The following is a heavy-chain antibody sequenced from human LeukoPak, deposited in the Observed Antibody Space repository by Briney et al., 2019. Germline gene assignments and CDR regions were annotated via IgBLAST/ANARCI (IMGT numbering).Heavy chain of an antibody. CDR2: INWNGGST. J-gene: IGHJ6*03. Sequence: GGSLRLFCAASGFTFDDYGMSWVRQAPGKGLEWVSGINWNGGSTGYADSVKGRFTISRDNAKNSLYLQMNSLRAEDTALYYCARYCSGGSCYSPELYYYYMDVWGKGTTVTVSS. CDR1: GFTFDDYG. D-gene: IGHD2-15*01. CDR3: ARYCSGGSCYSPELYYYYMDV. V-gene: IGHV3-20*04.